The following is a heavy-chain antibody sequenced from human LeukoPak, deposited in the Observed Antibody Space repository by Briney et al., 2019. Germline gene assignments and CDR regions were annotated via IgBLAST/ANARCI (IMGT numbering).Heavy chain of an antibody. CDR2: ISSSSSYI. CDR3: ARDPRRGNPSSGYYLTPWYYFDY. J-gene: IGHJ4*02. CDR1: GFTFSSYS. Sequence: GGSLRLSCAASGFTFSSYSMNWVRQAPGKGLEWVSSISSSSSYIYYADSVKGRFTISRDNAKNSLYLQMNSLRAEDTAVYYCARDPRRGNPSSGYYLTPWYYFDYWGQGTLVTVSS. D-gene: IGHD3-22*01. V-gene: IGHV3-21*01.